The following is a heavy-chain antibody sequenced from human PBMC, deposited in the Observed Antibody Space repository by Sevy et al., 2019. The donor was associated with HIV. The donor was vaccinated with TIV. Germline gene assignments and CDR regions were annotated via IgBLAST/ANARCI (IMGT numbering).Heavy chain of an antibody. CDR2: ISYDGSNK. V-gene: IGHV3-30*18. D-gene: IGHD3-22*01. CDR1: GFTFSSYG. Sequence: GGSLRLSCAASGFTFSSYGMHWVRQAPGKGLEWVAVISYDGSNKYYADSVKGRFTISRDNSKNTLYLQMNSLRAEDTAVYYCAKASSPYYYDSSGYYYVEDWFDPWGQGTLVTVSS. J-gene: IGHJ5*02. CDR3: AKASSPYYYDSSGYYYVEDWFDP.